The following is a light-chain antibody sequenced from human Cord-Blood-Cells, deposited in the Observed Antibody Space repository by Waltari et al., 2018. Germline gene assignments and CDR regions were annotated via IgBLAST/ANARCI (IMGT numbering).Light chain of an antibody. CDR1: SSNIGAGYD. J-gene: IGLJ3*02. V-gene: IGLV1-40*01. CDR2: GNS. CDR3: QSYDSSLSGWV. Sequence: QSVLTQPPSVSGAPGQRVTISCTGSSSNIGAGYDVHWYQQLPGTAPKLLIYGNSKRPSGVPYRFSGSKSGTSASLAITGLQAEDEAYYYCQSYDSSLSGWVFGGGTKLTVL.